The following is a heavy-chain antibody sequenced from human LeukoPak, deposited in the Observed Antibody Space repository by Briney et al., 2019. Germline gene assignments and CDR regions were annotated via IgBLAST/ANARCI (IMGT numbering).Heavy chain of an antibody. CDR3: AREAILTGYYFFDY. Sequence: TGGSLRLSCAASGFTFSSYGMSWVRQAPGKGLVWVSSINIDGSITNYADSVKGRFTTSRDNAKNTLFVQMNSLRAEDTAVYYCAREAILTGYYFFDYWGQGTLATVSS. CDR2: INIDGSIT. J-gene: IGHJ4*02. CDR1: GFTFSSYG. V-gene: IGHV3-74*01. D-gene: IGHD3-9*01.